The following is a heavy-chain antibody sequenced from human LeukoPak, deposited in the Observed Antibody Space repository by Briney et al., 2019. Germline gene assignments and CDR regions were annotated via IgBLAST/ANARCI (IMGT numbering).Heavy chain of an antibody. CDR3: ARDPSSGWYWYFDY. V-gene: IGHV4-59*01. CDR2: IYYSGST. D-gene: IGHD6-19*01. CDR1: GGSISSYY. Sequence: PSETLSLTCTVSGGSISSYYWSWIRQPPGKGLECIGDIYYSGSTNYNPSLKSRVTISVATSKNQFSLKLSSVTAADTAVYYCARDPSSGWYWYFDYWGQGTLVTVSS. J-gene: IGHJ4*02.